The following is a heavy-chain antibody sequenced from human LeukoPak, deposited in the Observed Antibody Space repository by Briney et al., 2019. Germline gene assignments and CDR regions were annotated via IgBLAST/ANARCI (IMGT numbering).Heavy chain of an antibody. CDR3: ARGGGFIAAAGIDY. V-gene: IGHV4-34*01. J-gene: IGHJ4*02. CDR1: GGSFSGYY. Sequence: SETLSLTCAVYGGSFSGYYWSWIRQPPGKGLEWIGEINHSGSTNYNPSLKSRVTISVDTSKNQFSLRLSSVTAADTAVYYCARGGGFIAAAGIDYWGQGTLVTVPS. CDR2: INHSGST. D-gene: IGHD6-13*01.